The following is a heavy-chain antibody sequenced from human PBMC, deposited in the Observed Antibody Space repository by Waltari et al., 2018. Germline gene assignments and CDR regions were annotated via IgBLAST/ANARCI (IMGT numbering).Heavy chain of an antibody. V-gene: IGHV4-39*02. CDR1: GDSINSTSYY. Sequence: QLQLQESGPGLVKPSETLSLSCTVFGDSINSTSYYWGWVRQPPGKGLEWVGSIYSSGRTYYHPSLDSRLTISLDTSKNHYSLRLSSVSAADTAVYYCATRLVAAGTNFDYWGQGSLVTVSS. CDR2: IYSSGRT. CDR3: ATRLVAAGTNFDY. D-gene: IGHD1-7*01. J-gene: IGHJ4*02.